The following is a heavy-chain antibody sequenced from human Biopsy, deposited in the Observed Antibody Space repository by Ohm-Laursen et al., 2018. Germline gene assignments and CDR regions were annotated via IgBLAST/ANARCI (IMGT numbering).Heavy chain of an antibody. CDR3: AKGRSGGTGHGNWFDP. D-gene: IGHD3-10*01. Sequence: SLRLSCAASGVTLSGYSMNWVRQAPGKGLEWVSSISASSSYIYYADSVKGRFTVSKENGKNSLYLHMNSLRAEDTAVYYCAKGRSGGTGHGNWFDPWGQGTLVIVSS. J-gene: IGHJ5*02. V-gene: IGHV3-21*01. CDR2: ISASSSYI. CDR1: GVTLSGYS.